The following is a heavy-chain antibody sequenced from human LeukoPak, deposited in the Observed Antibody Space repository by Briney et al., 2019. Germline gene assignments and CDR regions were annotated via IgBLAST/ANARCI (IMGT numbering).Heavy chain of an antibody. CDR1: GGSISSYY. Sequence: SETLSLTCTVSGGSISSYYWCWIRQPPGKGLEWIGYIYYSGSTNYNPSLKSRVTISVDTSKNQFSLKLSSVTAADTAVYYCARAAYYYDSSAPRGVFDCWGQGTLVTVSS. V-gene: IGHV4-59*01. D-gene: IGHD3-22*01. J-gene: IGHJ4*02. CDR2: IYYSGST. CDR3: ARAAYYYDSSAPRGVFDC.